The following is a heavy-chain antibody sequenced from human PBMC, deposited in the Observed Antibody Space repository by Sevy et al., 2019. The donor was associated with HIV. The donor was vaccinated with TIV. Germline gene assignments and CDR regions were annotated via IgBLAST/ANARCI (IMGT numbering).Heavy chain of an antibody. D-gene: IGHD3-10*01. CDR3: ARDLSGKEYYYGMDF. CDR2: IYSAGTT. Sequence: GGSLRLSCAASGFTVSSNYMSWVRQPPEKGLEWVSVIYSAGTTYYADSVKGRFTISRDNSKNTLYLQMNSLRAEDTAVYDCARDLSGKEYYYGMDFWGPGTTVTVSS. V-gene: IGHV3-66*01. CDR1: GFTVSSNY. J-gene: IGHJ6*02.